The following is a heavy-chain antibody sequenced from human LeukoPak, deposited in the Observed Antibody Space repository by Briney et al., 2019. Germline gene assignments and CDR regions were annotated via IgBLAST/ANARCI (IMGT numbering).Heavy chain of an antibody. Sequence: PSETLSLTCTVSGGSISSGGYYWSWIRQPPGKGLEWIGYIYHSGSTYYNPSLKSRVTISVDTSKNQFSLKLSSVTAADTAVYCCARVVGATRWVDAFDIWGQGTMVTVSS. V-gene: IGHV4-30-2*01. J-gene: IGHJ3*02. CDR1: GGSISSGGYY. CDR2: IYHSGST. D-gene: IGHD1-26*01. CDR3: ARVVGATRWVDAFDI.